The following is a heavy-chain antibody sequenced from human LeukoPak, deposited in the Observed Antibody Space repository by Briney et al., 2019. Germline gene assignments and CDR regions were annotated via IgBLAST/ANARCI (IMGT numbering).Heavy chain of an antibody. CDR2: LYSGGST. CDR1: GFSVSSNY. D-gene: IGHD6-19*01. Sequence: GGSPRLSCAASGFSVSSNYMSWVRQAPGKGLEWVSVLYSGGSTYYADSVKGRFTISRDDSKNTLYLLMNSLRGDDTAVYYCARGISTSGWLDYWGQGTLVTVSS. CDR3: ARGISTSGWLDY. J-gene: IGHJ4*02. V-gene: IGHV3-53*01.